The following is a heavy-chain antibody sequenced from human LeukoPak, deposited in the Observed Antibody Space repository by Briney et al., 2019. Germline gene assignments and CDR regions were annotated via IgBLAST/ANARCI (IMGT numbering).Heavy chain of an antibody. V-gene: IGHV4-4*07. CDR2: LHTSGST. CDR1: GGSISSYY. CDR3: ARVRSVPRYDSSGYQLGYFDY. D-gene: IGHD3-22*01. Sequence: SETLSLTCTVSGGSISSYYWSWIRQPAGEGLEWIGRLHTSGSTHYNPSLKSRVTMSVDTSKNQFSLKLSSVTAADTAVYYCARVRSVPRYDSSGYQLGYFDYWGQGTLVTVSS. J-gene: IGHJ4*02.